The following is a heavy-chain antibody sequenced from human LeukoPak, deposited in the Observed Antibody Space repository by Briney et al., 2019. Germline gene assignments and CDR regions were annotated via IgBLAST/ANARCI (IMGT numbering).Heavy chain of an antibody. J-gene: IGHJ4*02. CDR1: GFTFDSYA. Sequence: PGGSLRLSCAASGFTFDSYAMSWVRQAPGKGLEWVSAISGGGSGTYYADSVKGRLTISRDNSKNTLYLQMNSLRAEDTAVYYCAKDQVIAAAANSDYWGQGTLVTVSS. CDR2: ISGGGSGT. CDR3: AKDQVIAAAANSDY. D-gene: IGHD6-13*01. V-gene: IGHV3-23*01.